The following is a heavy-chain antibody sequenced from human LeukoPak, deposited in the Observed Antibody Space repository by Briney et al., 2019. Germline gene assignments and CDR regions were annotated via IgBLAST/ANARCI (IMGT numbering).Heavy chain of an antibody. J-gene: IGHJ3*02. CDR2: ISSSSDYI. CDR3: ARDRSGSWYAFDI. V-gene: IGHV3-21*06. D-gene: IGHD6-13*01. Sequence: GGSLRLSCAASEFTFGSMNWVRQAPGKGLEWVSFISSSSDYIYYADSVKGRFTISRDIAKNSLYLQMNSLRAEDTAVYYCARDRSGSWYAFDIWGQGTMVTVSS. CDR1: EFTFGS.